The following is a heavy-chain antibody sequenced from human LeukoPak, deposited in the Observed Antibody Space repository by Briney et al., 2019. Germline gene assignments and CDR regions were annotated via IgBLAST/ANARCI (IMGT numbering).Heavy chain of an antibody. J-gene: IGHJ2*01. CDR1: GYTFTGYD. CDR2: MNPNSGNT. D-gene: IGHD6-19*01. CDR3: ARGNVLGSGWYEDWYFDL. V-gene: IGHV1-8*01. Sequence: ASVKVSCKASGYTFTGYDINWVRQATGQGLEWMGWMNPNSGNTGYAQKFQGRVTMTRNTSISTAYMELSSLRSEDTAVYYCARGNVLGSGWYEDWYFDLWGRGTLVTVSS.